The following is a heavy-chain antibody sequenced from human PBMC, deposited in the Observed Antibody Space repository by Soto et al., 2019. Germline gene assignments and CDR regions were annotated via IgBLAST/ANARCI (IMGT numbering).Heavy chain of an antibody. CDR3: AKDLHWYGMDV. V-gene: IGHV3-23*01. CDR1: GFTFSDYF. CDR2: INKDGGTT. J-gene: IGHJ6*02. D-gene: IGHD1-20*01. Sequence: EVQLLESGGGLVQPGESLRLSCAASGFTFSDYFMNWVRQAPGKGLEWVSGINKDGGTTQNADFVRGRFTISRDNSRNTVYLQMNGVRAEDTALYYCAKDLHWYGMDVWGQGTTVTVS.